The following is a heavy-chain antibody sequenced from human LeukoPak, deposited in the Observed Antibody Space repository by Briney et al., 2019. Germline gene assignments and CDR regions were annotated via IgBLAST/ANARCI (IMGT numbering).Heavy chain of an antibody. CDR2: ISSGGGST. J-gene: IGHJ3*02. V-gene: IGHV3-23*01. CDR1: GFTFSRYG. CDR3: ATSGRIKGDAFDI. Sequence: GGSLRLSCAVSGFTFSRYGMSWVRQAPGTALEWVSGISSGGGSTYYADSVKGRFTISRDNSKNTLYLQMNSLRAEDTAVYYCATSGRIKGDAFDIWGQGTMVTVSS. D-gene: IGHD1-26*01.